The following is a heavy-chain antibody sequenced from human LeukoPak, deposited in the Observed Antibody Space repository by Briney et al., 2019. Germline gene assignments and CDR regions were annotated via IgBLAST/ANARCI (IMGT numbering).Heavy chain of an antibody. Sequence: SETLSLTCTVSGGSISSYYWSWIRQPPGKGLEWIGYIYYSGSTTYNPSLKSRVTISVDTSKNQFSLKLSSVTAADTAVYYCARDPGSSSWPRAPYNWFDPWGQGTLVTVSS. J-gene: IGHJ5*02. D-gene: IGHD6-13*01. CDR1: GGSISSYY. CDR3: ARDPGSSSWPRAPYNWFDP. CDR2: IYYSGST. V-gene: IGHV4-59*01.